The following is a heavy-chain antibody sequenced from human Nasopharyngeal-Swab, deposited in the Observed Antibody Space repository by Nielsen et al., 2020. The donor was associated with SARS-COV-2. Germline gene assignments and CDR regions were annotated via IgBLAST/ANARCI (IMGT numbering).Heavy chain of an antibody. D-gene: IGHD5-24*01. J-gene: IGHJ4*02. CDR2: INPSGTST. V-gene: IGHV1-46*02. CDR3: ARAAIDQHFDL. CDR1: GYLFNDHF. Sequence: ASVKVSCKAPGYLFNDHFIHWVRQAPGQGLEWMGIINPSGTSTTHAQRFQGRVTMTRDTSTSTVHMELSSLRSGDTAVYYCARAAIDQHFDLWGPGTLVTVSS.